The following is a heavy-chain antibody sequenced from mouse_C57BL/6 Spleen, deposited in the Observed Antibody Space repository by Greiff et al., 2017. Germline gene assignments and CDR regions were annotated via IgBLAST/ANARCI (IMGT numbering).Heavy chain of an antibody. D-gene: IGHD2-3*01. V-gene: IGHV1-59*01. CDR2: IDPSDSYT. CDR1: GYTFTSSW. J-gene: IGHJ4*01. Sequence: QVQLQQPGAELVRPGTSVKLSCKASGYTFTSSWMHWVKQRPGQGLEWIGVIDPSDSYTNYNQKFKGKATLTVDTSSSTAYMQLSSLTSEDSAVYCCARGDGYYDAMDYWGQGTSVTVSS. CDR3: ARGDGYYDAMDY.